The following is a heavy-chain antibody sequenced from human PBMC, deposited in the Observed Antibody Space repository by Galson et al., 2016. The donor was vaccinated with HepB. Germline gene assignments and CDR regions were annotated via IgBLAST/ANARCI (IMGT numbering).Heavy chain of an antibody. CDR1: GDSISIRGYY. CDR3: ARRTLQPSFDY. J-gene: IGHJ4*02. V-gene: IGHV4-39*02. CDR2: IYYSGNT. Sequence: SETLSPTCTVSGDSISIRGYYWAWIRQPPGKGLEWIGSIYYSGNTYNNPSLKTRVSMSVDTSKNHFSPELSSVTAADTAVYYCARRTLQPSFDYWGQGTPVSVSS. D-gene: IGHD1-14*01.